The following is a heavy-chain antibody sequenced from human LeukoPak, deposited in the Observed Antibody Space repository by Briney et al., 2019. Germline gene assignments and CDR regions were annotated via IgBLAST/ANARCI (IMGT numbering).Heavy chain of an antibody. CDR1: GGSISSYY. D-gene: IGHD3-10*01. V-gene: IGHV4-59*01. CDR3: ARDPYGSGSFD. CDR2: IYYSGST. Sequence: SETLSLTCTVSGGSISSYYWSWIRQPPGKGLEWIGYIYYSGSTNYNPSLKSRVTISVDTSKNQFSLKLSSVTAADTAVYYCARDPYGSGSFDWGQGTLVTVSS. J-gene: IGHJ4*02.